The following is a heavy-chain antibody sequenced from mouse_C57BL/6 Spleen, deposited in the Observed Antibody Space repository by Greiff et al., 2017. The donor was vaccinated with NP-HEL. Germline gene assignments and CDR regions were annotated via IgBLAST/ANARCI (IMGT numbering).Heavy chain of an antibody. Sequence: VQLQQPGAELVKPGASVKLSCKASGYTFTSYWMQWVKQRPGQGLEWIGEIDPSDSYTNYNQKFKGKATLTVDTSSSTAYMQLSSLTSEDSAVYYGARKGGDWDAWFAYWGQGTLVTVSA. CDR2: IDPSDSYT. D-gene: IGHD4-1*01. CDR3: ARKGGDWDAWFAY. CDR1: GYTFTSYW. V-gene: IGHV1-50*01. J-gene: IGHJ3*01.